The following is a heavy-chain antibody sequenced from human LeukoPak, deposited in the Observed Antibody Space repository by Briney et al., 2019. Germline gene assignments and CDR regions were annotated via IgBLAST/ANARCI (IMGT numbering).Heavy chain of an antibody. V-gene: IGHV1-69*05. CDR1: GGTFSSYA. CDR2: IIPIFGTA. Sequence: SVRVSCKASGGTFSSYAISWVRQAPGQGLEWMGRIIPIFGTANYAQKFQGRVTITTDESTSTAYMELSSLRSEDTAVYYCAVTWPLGYYYFDYWGQGTLVTVSS. J-gene: IGHJ4*02. D-gene: IGHD7-27*01. CDR3: AVTWPLGYYYFDY.